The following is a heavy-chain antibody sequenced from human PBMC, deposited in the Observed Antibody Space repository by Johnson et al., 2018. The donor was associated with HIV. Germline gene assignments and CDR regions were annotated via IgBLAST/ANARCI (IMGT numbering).Heavy chain of an antibody. CDR1: GFIFDDYG. J-gene: IGHJ3*02. D-gene: IGHD1-26*01. Sequence: EQLVESGGGLVQPGRSLRLSCAASGFIFDDYGMSWVRQAPGKGLEWVAVISYDGSEKYYVDSVKGRFTISRDNAKNSLYLQMNSLRAEDTAVYYCARGRARWEPLRGGAFDIWGQGTMVTVSS. CDR3: ARGRARWEPLRGGAFDI. CDR2: ISYDGSEK. V-gene: IGHV3-7*01.